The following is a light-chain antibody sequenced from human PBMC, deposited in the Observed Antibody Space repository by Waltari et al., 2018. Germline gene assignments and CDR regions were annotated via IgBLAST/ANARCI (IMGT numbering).Light chain of an antibody. Sequence: QSALTQPASVSGSPGQSITISCTGTSSDVGSYNLVSWYQQHPGKAPKLVIYEGSKRPSGVSNRFSGSKSGNTATLTISGLQAEDEADYYCCSCAGSSTFVVFGGGTKLTVL. CDR3: CSCAGSSTFVV. CDR1: SSDVGSYNL. J-gene: IGLJ2*01. V-gene: IGLV2-23*03. CDR2: EGS.